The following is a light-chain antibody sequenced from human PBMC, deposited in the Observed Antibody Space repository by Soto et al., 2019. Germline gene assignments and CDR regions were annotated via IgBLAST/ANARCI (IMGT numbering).Light chain of an antibody. CDR1: TSNIGSNP. J-gene: IGLJ1*01. V-gene: IGLV1-44*01. CDR3: AAWDDRLNGPSYV. Sequence: QSVLTQPPSVSCTPGQTVTISCSGSTSNIGSNPVNWYQQLPGTAPRLLISTNNQRPSGVPDRFSGSRSGTSASLAISGLQSEDEADYYCAAWDDRLNGPSYVFGTGTKVTVL. CDR2: TNN.